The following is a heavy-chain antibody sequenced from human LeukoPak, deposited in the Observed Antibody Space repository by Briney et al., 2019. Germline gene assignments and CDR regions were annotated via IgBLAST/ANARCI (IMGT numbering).Heavy chain of an antibody. CDR2: HSGST. CDR3: ARSSSAYYYYYGMDV. CDR1: DGSINSYY. J-gene: IGHJ6*02. V-gene: IGHV4-59*01. Sequence: SETLSLTCSVSDGSINSYYWNWIRQPPGKGLEWIGYHSGSTNYNPSLKSRVTISVDTSKNQSSLKLSSVTVADTAVYYCARSSSAYYYYYGMDVWGQGTTVTVSS. D-gene: IGHD6-13*01.